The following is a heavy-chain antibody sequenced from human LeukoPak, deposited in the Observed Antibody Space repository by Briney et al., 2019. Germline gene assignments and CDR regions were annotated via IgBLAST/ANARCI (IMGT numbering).Heavy chain of an antibody. J-gene: IGHJ4*02. V-gene: IGHV4-31*03. Sequence: KTSETLSLTCTVSGGSISSGGYYWSWIRQHPGKGLEWLGYIYYSGSTYYNPSLKSRVTISVDTSKNQFSLKLSSVTAADTAVYYCAREWTTVTTNYFDYWGQGTLVTVSS. CDR1: GGSISSGGYY. CDR2: IYYSGST. CDR3: AREWTTVTTNYFDY. D-gene: IGHD4-17*01.